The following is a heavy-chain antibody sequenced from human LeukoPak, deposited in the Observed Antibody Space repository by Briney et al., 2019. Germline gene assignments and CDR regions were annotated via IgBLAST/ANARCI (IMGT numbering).Heavy chain of an antibody. J-gene: IGHJ4*02. Sequence: GGSLRLSCAASGFTFSTYSMKWVRQAPGKGLEWVSYISDSGAMYYADSVRGRFTISRDNAKNSLYLQMNSLRAEDTAVYYCARDRNGDSYFDYWGQGTLVTVSS. CDR3: ARDRNGDSYFDY. CDR1: GFTFSTYS. V-gene: IGHV3-48*04. D-gene: IGHD4-17*01. CDR2: ISDSGAM.